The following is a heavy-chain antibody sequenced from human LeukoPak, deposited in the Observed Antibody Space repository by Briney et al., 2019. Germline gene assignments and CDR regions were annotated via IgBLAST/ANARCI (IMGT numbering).Heavy chain of an antibody. CDR2: ISASGVGT. J-gene: IGHJ4*02. CDR1: GFTFSSYA. V-gene: IGHV3-23*01. CDR3: AKGRYCSSTGCYFGSTHLDY. Sequence: GGSLRLSCAASGFTFSSYAMSWVRQAPGKGLEWVSAISASGVGTYYADSVRGRFTISRDNTKNTLYLQVNSLRAEDTALYYCAKGRYCSSTGCYFGSTHLDYWGQGTLVTVSS. D-gene: IGHD2-2*01.